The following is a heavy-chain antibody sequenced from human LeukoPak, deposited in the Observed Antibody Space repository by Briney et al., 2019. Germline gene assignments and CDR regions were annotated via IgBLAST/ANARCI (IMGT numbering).Heavy chain of an antibody. D-gene: IGHD6-13*01. J-gene: IGHJ4*02. V-gene: IGHV4-39*01. CDR2: IYYSGST. CDR3: ARHAGAISATGTRPFDY. Sequence: SETLSLTCTVSGASFSSSTYDWGWIRQPPGKGLEWIGSIYYSGSTYYNPSLKSRVTMSVDTSKNQFSLKLSSVTAADTAVYYCARHAGAISATGTRPFDYWGQGTLVTVSS. CDR1: GASFSSSTYD.